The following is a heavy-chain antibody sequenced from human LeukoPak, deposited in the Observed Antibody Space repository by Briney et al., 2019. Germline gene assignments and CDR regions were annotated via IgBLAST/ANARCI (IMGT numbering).Heavy chain of an antibody. V-gene: IGHV4-34*01. D-gene: IGHD6-6*01. CDR2: INQSGST. CDR1: GGSFSGYY. CDR3: ARGNGRSVAARRANWFDP. Sequence: SETLSLTCAVYGGSFSGYYWRWIRQPPGKGLEWIGEINQSGSTNYHPPLKSRVTISVDTSKNQFSLKLSSVTAADTAVYYCARGNGRSVAARRANWFDPWGQGTLVTVSS. J-gene: IGHJ5*02.